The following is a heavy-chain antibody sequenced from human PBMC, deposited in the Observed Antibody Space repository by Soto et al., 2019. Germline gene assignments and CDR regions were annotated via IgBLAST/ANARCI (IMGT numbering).Heavy chain of an antibody. D-gene: IGHD1-7*01. CDR1: GYTFTNYG. V-gene: IGHV1-18*01. CDR3: ARDQVDWNYWFDP. CDR2: ISPYTGNT. J-gene: IGHJ5*02. Sequence: GASVKVSCKASGYTFTNYGIAWVRQAPGQGLEWMGWISPYTGNTHSATKVQGRLTMTTDTSTSTAYMELRSLRSDDTAVYYCARDQVDWNYWFDPWGQRTLVTVSS.